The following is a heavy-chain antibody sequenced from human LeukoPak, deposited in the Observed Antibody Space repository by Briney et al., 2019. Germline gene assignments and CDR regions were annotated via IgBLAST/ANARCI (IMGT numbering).Heavy chain of an antibody. Sequence: GGSLRLSCAASGFTFSDYSMSWVRQAPGKGLEWVAAVGHNAAGTYYADSVKGRFTISRDNSRNTMYLQMNSLTAEDTAVYYCAKACLVATTPGRGTDVWGQGTTVAVSS. D-gene: IGHD5-24*01. V-gene: IGHV3-23*01. CDR3: AKACLVATTPGRGTDV. CDR1: GFTFSDYS. CDR2: VGHNAAGT. J-gene: IGHJ6*02.